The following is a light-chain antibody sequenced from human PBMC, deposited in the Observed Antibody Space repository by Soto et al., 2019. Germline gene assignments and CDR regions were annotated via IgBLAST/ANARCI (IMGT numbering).Light chain of an antibody. CDR1: SSDVDTYNR. CDR3: SSYTSSSTYV. CDR2: EVS. V-gene: IGLV2-18*02. J-gene: IGLJ1*01. Sequence: QSALTQPPSVSRSPGQSVTISCTGTSSDVDTYNRVSWYQQPPGTAPKLMIYEVSNRPSGVPDRFSGSKSCNTASLTISGLQAEDEADYYCSSYTSSSTYVFGTGTKLTVL.